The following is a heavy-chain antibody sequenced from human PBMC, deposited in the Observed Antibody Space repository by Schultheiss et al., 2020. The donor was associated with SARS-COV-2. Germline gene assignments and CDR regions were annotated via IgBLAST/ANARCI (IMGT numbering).Heavy chain of an antibody. V-gene: IGHV4-61*08. J-gene: IGHJ6*02. CDR1: GGSISSGGYY. CDR3: ARGGHPPKYQLLVHYYYYGMDV. D-gene: IGHD2-2*01. Sequence: SETLSLTCTVSGGSISSGGYYWGWIRQPPGKGLEWIGYIYYSGSTNYNPSLKSRVTISVDTSKNQFSLKLSSVTAADTAVYYCARGGHPPKYQLLVHYYYYGMDVWGQGTTVTVSS. CDR2: IYYSGST.